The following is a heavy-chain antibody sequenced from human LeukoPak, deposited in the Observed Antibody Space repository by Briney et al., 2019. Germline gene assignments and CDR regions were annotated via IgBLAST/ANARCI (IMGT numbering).Heavy chain of an antibody. V-gene: IGHV3-7*01. J-gene: IGHJ4*02. CDR1: GFTFSSYW. CDR3: ATVAGSCSGGACYLLRFDY. Sequence: PGGSLRLSCAASGFTFSSYWMSWVRQAPGKGLEWVANIKLDGSEKYYADSVKGRFTISRDNAKNSLYLQMDSLRAEDTAVYYCATVAGSCSGGACYLLRFDYWGQGTLVTVSS. CDR2: IKLDGSEK. D-gene: IGHD2-15*01.